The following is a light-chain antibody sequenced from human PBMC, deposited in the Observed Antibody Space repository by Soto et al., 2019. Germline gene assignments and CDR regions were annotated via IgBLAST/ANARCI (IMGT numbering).Light chain of an antibody. V-gene: IGLV2-14*01. J-gene: IGLJ1*01. Sequence: QSVLTQPASVSGSPGQSITISCTGSSSDVGGYNYVSWYQQYPGKAPKLIIDEVSNRPSGVSDRFSGYKADNTDSLSISGLQAEDEADHYCSSYTSSSTYVFGTGTKVTVL. CDR3: SSYTSSSTYV. CDR2: EVS. CDR1: SSDVGGYNY.